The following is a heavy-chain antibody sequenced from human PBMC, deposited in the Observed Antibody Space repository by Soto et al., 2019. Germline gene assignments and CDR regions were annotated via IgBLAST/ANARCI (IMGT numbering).Heavy chain of an antibody. CDR2: IYPGDSDT. Sequence: PGESLKISCKGSGYSVTSYWIVWVRQMPGKGLEGMGIIYPGDSDTRYSPSFQGQVTISADMSISTASPHWSSPKASHTAIPYCTRRHAANNRYGMDVWGQGTTVPSSS. V-gene: IGHV5-51*01. CDR1: GYSVTSYW. J-gene: IGHJ6*02. CDR3: TRRHAANNRYGMDV. D-gene: IGHD1-1*01.